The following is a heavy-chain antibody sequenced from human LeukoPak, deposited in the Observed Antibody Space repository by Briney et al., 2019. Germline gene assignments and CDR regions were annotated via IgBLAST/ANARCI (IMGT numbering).Heavy chain of an antibody. CDR1: GYTFTCYY. Sequence: ASVKVSCKASGYTFTCYYMHWVRQAPGQGLEWMGWINPNGGGTNYAQKFQGRVTLTRDTSISTAYMEVSRLESDDTAVYYCARENNSGWYRKAAFDYWGQGTLVTVTS. CDR3: ARENNSGWYRKAAFDY. V-gene: IGHV1-2*02. J-gene: IGHJ4*02. D-gene: IGHD6-19*01. CDR2: INPNGGGT.